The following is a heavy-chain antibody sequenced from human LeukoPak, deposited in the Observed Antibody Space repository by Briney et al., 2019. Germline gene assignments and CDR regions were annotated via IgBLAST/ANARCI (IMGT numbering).Heavy chain of an antibody. CDR1: GGSISSYY. CDR2: IYYSGYT. Sequence: SETLSLTCTVSGGSISSYYWSWIRQPPGKGLEWIGYIYYSGYTNYNPSLKSRVTLSVDASKNQVSLELSSVTAADTAVYYCARDPSYSSGWFDPWGQGTLVTVSS. CDR3: ARDPSYSSGWFDP. J-gene: IGHJ5*02. V-gene: IGHV4-59*01. D-gene: IGHD6-25*01.